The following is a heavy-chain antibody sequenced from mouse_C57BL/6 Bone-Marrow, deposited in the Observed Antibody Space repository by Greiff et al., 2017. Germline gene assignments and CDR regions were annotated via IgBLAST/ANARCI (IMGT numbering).Heavy chain of an antibody. CDR3: ASLRLLRLYFDY. V-gene: IGHV1-7*01. Sequence: VQRVESGAELAKPGASVKLSCKASGYTFTSYWMHWVKQRPGQGLEWIGYINPSSGYTKYNQKFKDKAALTADKSSSTAYMQLSSLTYEDSAVYYCASLRLLRLYFDYWGQGTTLTVSS. CDR1: GYTFTSYW. CDR2: INPSSGYT. D-gene: IGHD1-1*01. J-gene: IGHJ2*01.